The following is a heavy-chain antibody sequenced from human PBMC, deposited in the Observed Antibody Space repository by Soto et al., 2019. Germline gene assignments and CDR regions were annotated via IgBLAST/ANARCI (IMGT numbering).Heavy chain of an antibody. CDR1: GFTFSSYG. CDR3: ARGLDYYYYGMDV. J-gene: IGHJ6*02. V-gene: IGHV3-33*01. Sequence: ESGGGVVQPGRSLRLSCAASGFTFSSYGMHWVRQAPGKGLEWVAVIWYDGSNKYYADSVKGRFTISRDNSKNTLYLQMNSLRAEDTAVYYCARGLDYYYYGMDVWGQGTTVTVSS. CDR2: IWYDGSNK.